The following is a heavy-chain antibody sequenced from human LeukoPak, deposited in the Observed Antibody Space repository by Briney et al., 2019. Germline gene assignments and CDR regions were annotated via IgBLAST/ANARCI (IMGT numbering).Heavy chain of an antibody. V-gene: IGHV4-59*01. CDR2: VSYSGST. J-gene: IGHJ4*02. CDR3: ARENDRYGRIDH. Sequence: SETLSLTCTVSGGSISRYYWSWVRQPPGKGLEWIGYVSYSGSTDYNPSLKSRVIISIDTSKTQFSLRLNSVTAADTAVYYCARENDRYGRIDHWGQGTQVTVSS. D-gene: IGHD5-18*01. CDR1: GGSISRYY.